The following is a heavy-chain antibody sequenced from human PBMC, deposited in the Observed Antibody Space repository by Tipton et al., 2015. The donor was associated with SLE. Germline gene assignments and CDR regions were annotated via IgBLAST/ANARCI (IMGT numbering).Heavy chain of an antibody. D-gene: IGHD4-17*01. CDR1: GFTFNTYG. V-gene: IGHV3-33*01. CDR2: IWYDGSEK. J-gene: IGHJ4*02. CDR3: ARDDYDHYFFDF. Sequence: SLRLSCAASGFTFNTYGMHWVRQAPGRGLEWVAVIWYDGSEKYYADSVKGRFTISRDNSKSTVYLQMNYLTVEDTAVYYCARDDYDHYFFDFWGQGTLVTVSS.